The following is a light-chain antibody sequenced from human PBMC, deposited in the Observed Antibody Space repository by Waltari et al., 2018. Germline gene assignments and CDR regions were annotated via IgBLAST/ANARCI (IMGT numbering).Light chain of an antibody. V-gene: IGLV2-23*01. J-gene: IGLJ2*01. Sequence: QSALTQPASVSGSPGQSITISCTGTSSDVGSYNLVSWYHQHPDKAPKLMLYEGTKRPSGCSIRLSGSKSGNTASLTFSGLQAEDEAHYYCCSYAGGRPHVVFGGGTQLTVL. CDR1: SSDVGSYNL. CDR2: EGT. CDR3: CSYAGGRPHVV.